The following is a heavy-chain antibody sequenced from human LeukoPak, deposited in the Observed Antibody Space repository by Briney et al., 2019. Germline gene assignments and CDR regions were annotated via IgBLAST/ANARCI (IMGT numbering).Heavy chain of an antibody. D-gene: IGHD1-26*01. Sequence: GGSLRLSCADSGFTFSTYAMTWVRQAPGKGLEWVSTISGSGGRTFYADSVKGRFAISRDDSKNTLYLQMNSLKTEDTAVYYCVRVSGDYSRWFFDLWGRGTLVTVSS. CDR1: GFTFSTYA. CDR2: ISGSGGRT. V-gene: IGHV3-23*01. CDR3: VRVSGDYSRWFFDL. J-gene: IGHJ2*01.